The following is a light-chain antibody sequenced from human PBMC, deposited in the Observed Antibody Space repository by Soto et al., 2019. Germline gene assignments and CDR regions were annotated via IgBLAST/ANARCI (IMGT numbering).Light chain of an antibody. CDR1: SSDVGGYNY. V-gene: IGLV2-14*03. J-gene: IGLJ2*01. CDR3: ASFTRSVTVV. Sequence: QAVVTQPAPVSGSPGQSITISCAGTSSDVGGYNYVSWYQQHPGKVPRLIISDVNKRPSGVSDRFSGSKSGNTASLTISGLQAEDEADYYCASFTRSVTVVFGGGTKLTVL. CDR2: DVN.